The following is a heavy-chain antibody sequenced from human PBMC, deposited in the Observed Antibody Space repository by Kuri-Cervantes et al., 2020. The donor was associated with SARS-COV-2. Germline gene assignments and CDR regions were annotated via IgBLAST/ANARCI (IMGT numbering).Heavy chain of an antibody. V-gene: IGHV4-38-2*01. CDR1: GYSISSGYY. D-gene: IGHD2/OR15-2a*01. CDR3: ARRHEIVPDY. J-gene: IGHJ4*02. CDR2: IYYSGST. Sequence: ESLKISCAVSGYSISSGYYWGWIRQPPGKGLEWIGSIYYSGSTYYNPSLKSRVTISVDTSKNQFSLKLSSVTAADTAVYYCARRHEIVPDYWGQGTLVTVSS.